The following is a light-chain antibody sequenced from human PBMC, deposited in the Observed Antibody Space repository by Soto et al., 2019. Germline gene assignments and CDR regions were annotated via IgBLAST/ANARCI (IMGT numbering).Light chain of an antibody. V-gene: IGLV2-14*01. CDR1: SSDVGGYNY. J-gene: IGLJ1*01. CDR3: QSYDNSLTGSYV. Sequence: QSALTQPASVSGSPGQSITISCTGTSSDVGGYNYVSWYQQHPGKAPKLLISRDNIRPAGVPDRFSGSKSGTSASLAIAGLQPEDEADYYCQSYDNSLTGSYVFGSGTKLTVL. CDR2: RDN.